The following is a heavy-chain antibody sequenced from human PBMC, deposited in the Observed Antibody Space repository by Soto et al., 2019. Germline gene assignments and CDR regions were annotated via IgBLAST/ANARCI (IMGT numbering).Heavy chain of an antibody. J-gene: IGHJ4*02. D-gene: IGHD3-16*01. V-gene: IGHV4-61*01. CDR1: GDSVSNDNYY. CDR2: IYYSGTT. CDR3: ARSQRGRTAFTFDY. Sequence: SETLSLTCAVSGDSVSNDNYYWSWIRQPPGKGLEWIGYIYYSGTTNYNSYLKSRLSLSVDMSKNQFSLKLASVTAADTAVYFCARSQRGRTAFTFDYWGQGALVTV.